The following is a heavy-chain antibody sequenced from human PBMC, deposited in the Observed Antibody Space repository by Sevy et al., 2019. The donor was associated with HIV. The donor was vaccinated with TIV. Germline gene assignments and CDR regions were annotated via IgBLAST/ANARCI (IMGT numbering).Heavy chain of an antibody. D-gene: IGHD2-21*02. J-gene: IGHJ4*02. V-gene: IGHV3-30*04. CDR1: GFTFSNYD. CDR2: ISHDERYK. CDR3: ARLGSCDGDCYYLDS. Sequence: GGSLRLSCAASGFTFSNYDMHWVRQAPGKGLDWVAVISHDERYKNYAESVKVRFTISRDNFKNTLFLQMDSLRPEDTAVYFCARLGSCDGDCYYLDSWGQGALVTVSS.